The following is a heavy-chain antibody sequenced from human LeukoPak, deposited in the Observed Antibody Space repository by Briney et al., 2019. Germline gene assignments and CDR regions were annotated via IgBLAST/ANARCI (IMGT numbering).Heavy chain of an antibody. Sequence: GGSLRLSCGAPGFTFRASWMNWVRQAPGEGLEWVASINPDGSEKYSVDSVKGRFTISRDNAKNSLYLQMNSLRAEDTAVYYCAKEAGGYCTNGVCYDDYYYYMDVWGKGTTVTVSS. CDR1: GFTFRASW. CDR2: INPDGSEK. CDR3: AKEAGGYCTNGVCYDDYYYYMDV. V-gene: IGHV3-7*01. J-gene: IGHJ6*03. D-gene: IGHD2-8*01.